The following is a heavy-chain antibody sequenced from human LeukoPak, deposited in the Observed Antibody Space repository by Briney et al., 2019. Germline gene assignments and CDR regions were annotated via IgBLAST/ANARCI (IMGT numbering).Heavy chain of an antibody. CDR2: ISSGDTTI. J-gene: IGHJ4*02. Sequence: GGSLRLSCAASGFTFSDYYMSWIRQAPGKGLEWVSYISSGDTTIYYADSVKGRFTISRDNAKNSLYLQMNSLRAEDTALYYCARLGSGSYYLDYWGQGTLVTVSS. CDR1: GFTFSDYY. CDR3: ARLGSGSYYLDY. D-gene: IGHD1-26*01. V-gene: IGHV3-11*04.